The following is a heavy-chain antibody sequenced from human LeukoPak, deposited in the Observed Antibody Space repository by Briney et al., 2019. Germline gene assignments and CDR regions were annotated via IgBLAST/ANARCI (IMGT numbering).Heavy chain of an antibody. CDR1: GYTFTSYY. CDR2: INASGGST. J-gene: IGHJ6*02. CDR3: ASYYGSGSTNGMDV. Sequence: GASVKVSSKASGYTFTSYYMRWVRQAPGQGLEWMGIINASGGSTSNAQKFQGRVTLTRDTPTSTVYMELSSLRSEDTAVYYCASYYGSGSTNGMDVWGQGTTVTVSS. V-gene: IGHV1-46*01. D-gene: IGHD3-10*01.